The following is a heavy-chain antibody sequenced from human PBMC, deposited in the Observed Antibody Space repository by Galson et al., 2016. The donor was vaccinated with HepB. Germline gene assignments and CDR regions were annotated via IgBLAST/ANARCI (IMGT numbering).Heavy chain of an antibody. CDR2: IYAGNSET. Sequence: QSGAEVKKSGESLKISCKGSGYSFTSYWIAWVRQMPGKGLEWMGIIYAGNSETRYSPSFQGQVTISADKSIDTAYLQWSSLKASATGMYYCERQSSIMEDIDSWGQGTLVTVSS. J-gene: IGHJ4*02. CDR1: GYSFTSYW. D-gene: IGHD3-16*01. V-gene: IGHV5-51*01. CDR3: ERQSSIMEDIDS.